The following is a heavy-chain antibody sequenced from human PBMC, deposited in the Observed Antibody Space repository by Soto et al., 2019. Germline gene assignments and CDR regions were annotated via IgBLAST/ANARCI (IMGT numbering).Heavy chain of an antibody. V-gene: IGHV3-23*01. Sequence: LRLSCAASGFTFSSYAMSWVRQAPGKGLEWVSAISGSGGSTYYADSVKGRFTISRDNSKNTLYLQMNSLRAEDTAVYYCAKVWGGSYRPYFDYWGQGTLVTVSS. D-gene: IGHD1-26*01. CDR3: AKVWGGSYRPYFDY. CDR2: ISGSGGST. CDR1: GFTFSSYA. J-gene: IGHJ4*02.